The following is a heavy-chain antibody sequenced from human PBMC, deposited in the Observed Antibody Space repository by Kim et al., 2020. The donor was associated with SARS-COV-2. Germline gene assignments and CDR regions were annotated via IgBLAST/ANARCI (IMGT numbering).Heavy chain of an antibody. CDR3: ARETLDYYDSSYYFYY. V-gene: IGHV3-7*03. D-gene: IGHD3-22*01. CDR2: IKQDGSEK. Sequence: GGSLRLSCAASGFTFSSYWLSWVRQAPGKGLEWVANIKQDGSEKYYVDSVKGRFTISRDNAKNSLYLQMNSLRAEDTAVYYCARETLDYYDSSYYFYYWGQGALVTASS. CDR1: GFTFSSYW. J-gene: IGHJ4*02.